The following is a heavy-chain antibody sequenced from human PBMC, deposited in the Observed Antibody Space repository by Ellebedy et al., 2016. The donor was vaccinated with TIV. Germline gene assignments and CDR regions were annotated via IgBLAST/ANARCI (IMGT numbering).Heavy chain of an antibody. CDR1: GGSISSGGYY. CDR2: IYYSGST. CDR3: ARDGGYSSSRYYFDY. V-gene: IGHV4-31*03. J-gene: IGHJ4*02. D-gene: IGHD6-6*01. Sequence: MPSETLSLTCTVSGGSISSGGYYWSWIRQHPGKGLEWIGYIYYSGSTYYNPSLKSRVTISVDTSKNQFSLKLSSVTAAGTAVYYCARDGGYSSSRYYFDYWGQGTLVTVSS.